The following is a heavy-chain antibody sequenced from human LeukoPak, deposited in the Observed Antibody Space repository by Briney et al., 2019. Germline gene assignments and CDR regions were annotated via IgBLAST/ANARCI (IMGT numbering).Heavy chain of an antibody. CDR2: ISSSNAI. CDR3: ARGSFLITFGGLIV. J-gene: IGHJ4*02. Sequence: GGSLRLSCAASGFTFSDYYMSWIRQAPGKGLEWLSYISSSNAIYSADSVKGRFTISRDNAKNSLYLQMNSLRAEDTAVCYCARGSFLITFGGLIVWGQGTPVTVSS. CDR1: GFTFSDYY. V-gene: IGHV3-11*04. D-gene: IGHD3-16*02.